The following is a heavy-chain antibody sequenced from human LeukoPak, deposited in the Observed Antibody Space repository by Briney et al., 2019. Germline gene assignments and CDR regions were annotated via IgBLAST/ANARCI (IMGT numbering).Heavy chain of an antibody. V-gene: IGHV4-61*02. D-gene: IGHD5-12*01. Sequence: SETLSLTCTVSGGSISSGSYYLSWIRQPAGKGLEWIGRIYTSGSTNYNPSLKSRVTISVDTSKNQFSLKLSSVTAADTAVYYCAGDQNSGYDFLPYWYFDLWGRGTLVTVSS. CDR2: IYTSGST. J-gene: IGHJ2*01. CDR3: AGDQNSGYDFLPYWYFDL. CDR1: GGSISSGSYY.